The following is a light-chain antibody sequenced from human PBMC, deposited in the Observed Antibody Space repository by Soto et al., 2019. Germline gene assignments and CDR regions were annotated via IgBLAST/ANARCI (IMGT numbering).Light chain of an antibody. V-gene: IGKV1-33*01. Sequence: IQMTQSPSSLSASIGDRVTITCQASQDITNYLNWYQQKPREAPKLLIYDASNLGRGVPSRFTGSGSGTNFTFTIFSLQPEDIATYYCQQYDTVPLSFGPGTIVDIE. J-gene: IGKJ3*01. CDR3: QQYDTVPLS. CDR2: DAS. CDR1: QDITNY.